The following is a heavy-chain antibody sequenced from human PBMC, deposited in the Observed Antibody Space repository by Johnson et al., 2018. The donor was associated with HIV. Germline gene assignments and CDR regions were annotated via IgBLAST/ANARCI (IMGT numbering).Heavy chain of an antibody. D-gene: IGHD3-10*01. Sequence: VQLVESGGGLVQPGGSLRLSCAASRFTFSSYWMSWVRQAPGKGLEWVANIKQDGSEIYYVDSVKGRITIARDNAKNSLYLQMNSLRAEYTAMYYCATELLRTEHDAFDIWGQGTMVTVSS. V-gene: IGHV3-7*01. J-gene: IGHJ3*02. CDR3: ATELLRTEHDAFDI. CDR2: IKQDGSEI. CDR1: RFTFSSYW.